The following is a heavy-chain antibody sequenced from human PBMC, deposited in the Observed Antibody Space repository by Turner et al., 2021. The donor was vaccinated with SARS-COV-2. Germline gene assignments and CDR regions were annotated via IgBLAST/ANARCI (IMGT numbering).Heavy chain of an antibody. CDR1: GFTFSSYA. CDR2: ISDSGGST. D-gene: IGHD6-13*01. Sequence: EVQLLESGGGLVQPGGSLRLSCAASGFTFSSYAMNWVRQAPGKGLEWVSAISDSGGSTYYADSVKGRFTISRDNAKNSLYLQMNSLRAEDTAVYYCARDLVRYSSSWYGSDGDYYGMDVWGQGTTVTVSS. J-gene: IGHJ6*02. CDR3: ARDLVRYSSSWYGSDGDYYGMDV. V-gene: IGHV3-23*01.